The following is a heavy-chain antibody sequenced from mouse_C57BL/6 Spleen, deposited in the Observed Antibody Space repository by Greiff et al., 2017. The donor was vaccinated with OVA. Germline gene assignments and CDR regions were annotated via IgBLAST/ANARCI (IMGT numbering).Heavy chain of an antibody. D-gene: IGHD3-2*02. CDR1: GYTFTSYW. CDR3: ARSRVTAQATSAWFAY. J-gene: IGHJ3*01. CDR2: IDPNSGGT. Sequence: QVQLQQPGAELVKPGASVKLSCKASGYTFTSYWMHWVKQRPGRGLEWIGRIDPNSGGTKYNEKFKSKATLTVDKPSSTAYMQLSILTSEDSAVYYCARSRVTAQATSAWFAYWGQGTLVTVSA. V-gene: IGHV1-72*01.